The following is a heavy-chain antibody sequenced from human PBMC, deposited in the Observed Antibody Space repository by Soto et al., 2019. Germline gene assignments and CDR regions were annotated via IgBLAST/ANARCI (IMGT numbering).Heavy chain of an antibody. J-gene: IGHJ4*02. Sequence: PSETLSLTCTVSGDSLRSSYHYWGWIRQLPGKGLEWIGSIYYTGNTYYNPSLKSRVSISVDMATNEISLRLRAESVADTAVYYCVRVEMHAGESTTNFDRWGQGPLATASS. CDR1: GDSLRSSYHY. V-gene: IGHV4-39*01. CDR3: VRVEMHAGESTTNFDR. CDR2: IYYTGNT. D-gene: IGHD4-4*01.